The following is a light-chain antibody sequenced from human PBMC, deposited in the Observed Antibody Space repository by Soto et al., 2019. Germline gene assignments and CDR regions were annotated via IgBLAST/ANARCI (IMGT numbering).Light chain of an antibody. CDR3: QKYNSAPQFT. Sequence: DIQMTQSPSSLSASVGDRVTITCRASQGISNYLAWYQQKPGKVPKLLIYAASTLQSGVPSRFSGSGSGTDFTLNISSLQPEDVATYYCQKYNSAPQFTFGPGTKVDIK. V-gene: IGKV1-27*01. CDR1: QGISNY. J-gene: IGKJ3*01. CDR2: AAS.